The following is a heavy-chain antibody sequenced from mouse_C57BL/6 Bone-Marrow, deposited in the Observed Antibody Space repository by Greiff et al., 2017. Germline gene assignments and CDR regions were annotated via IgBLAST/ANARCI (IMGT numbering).Heavy chain of an antibody. CDR2: ISDGGSYT. J-gene: IGHJ4*01. D-gene: IGHD3-2*02. V-gene: IGHV5-4*01. CDR3: ARERSDSSGYLQAMDY. CDR1: GFTFSSYA. Sequence: EVKLMESGGGLVKPGGSLKLSCAASGFTFSSYAMSWVRQTPEKRLEWVATISDGGSYTYYPDNVKGRFTISRDNAKNNLYLQMSHLKSEDTAMYYCARERSDSSGYLQAMDYWGQGTSVTVSS.